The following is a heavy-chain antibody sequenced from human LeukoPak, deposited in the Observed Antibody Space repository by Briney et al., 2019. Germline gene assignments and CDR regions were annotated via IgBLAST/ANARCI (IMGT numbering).Heavy chain of an antibody. Sequence: GESLKISCKGSGYRFTSNWIAWGRQMPGKGLEWMGIIYPGDSDTRYSPSFQGQVTISADKSISTAYLQWSSLRASDTAIYFCAYGKYYFDYWGQGTLVTVSS. CDR1: GYRFTSNW. CDR2: IYPGDSDT. CDR3: AYGKYYFDY. J-gene: IGHJ4*02. D-gene: IGHD3-16*01. V-gene: IGHV5-51*01.